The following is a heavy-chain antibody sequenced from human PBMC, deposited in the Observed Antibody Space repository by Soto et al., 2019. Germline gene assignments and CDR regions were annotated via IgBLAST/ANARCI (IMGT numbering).Heavy chain of an antibody. CDR2: IVVGSGNT. J-gene: IGHJ6*02. CDR3: AADPLRYFDWLLYGNYYGMDV. CDR1: GFTFTSSA. Sequence: SVKVSFKASGFTFTSSAVQWVRQARGQRLEWIGWIVVGSGNTNYAQKFQERVTITRDMSTSTAYMELSSLRSEDTAVYYCAADPLRYFDWLLYGNYYGMDVWGQGTTVTVSS. D-gene: IGHD3-9*01. V-gene: IGHV1-58*01.